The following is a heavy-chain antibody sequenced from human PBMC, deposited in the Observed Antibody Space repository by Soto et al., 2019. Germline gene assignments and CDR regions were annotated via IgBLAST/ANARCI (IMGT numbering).Heavy chain of an antibody. CDR1: GVTFSTSG. CDR2: IIPLFGTP. V-gene: IGHV1-69*01. D-gene: IGHD2-21*01. Sequence: QVQLVQSGAEVKKPGSSLKVSCKTSGVTFSTSGISWVRQGPGQGLEWMGGIIPLFGTPKYARKFQGRVSITADDSATTTYRALRGLSSDDTAIYYCARVSPSICGCGNCYRLDSYFDSWGQGSQVVVSS. CDR3: ARVSPSICGCGNCYRLDSYFDS. J-gene: IGHJ4*03.